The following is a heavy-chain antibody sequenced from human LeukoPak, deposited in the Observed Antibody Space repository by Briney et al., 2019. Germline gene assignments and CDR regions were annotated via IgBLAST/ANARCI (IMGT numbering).Heavy chain of an antibody. CDR2: IYTSGST. V-gene: IGHV4-61*02. CDR3: ARAAVNNWSCFDY. D-gene: IGHD1-20*01. Sequence: TPSETLSLTCTVSGGSISSGSYYWSWIRQPAGKGLEWIGRIYTSGSTNYNPSLKSRVTISVGTSKNQFSLKLSSVTAADTAVYYCARAAVNNWSCFDYWGQGTLVTVSS. J-gene: IGHJ4*02. CDR1: GGSISSGSYY.